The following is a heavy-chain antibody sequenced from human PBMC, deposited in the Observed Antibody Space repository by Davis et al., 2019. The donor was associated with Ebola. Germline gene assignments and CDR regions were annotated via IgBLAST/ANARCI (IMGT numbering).Heavy chain of an antibody. J-gene: IGHJ5*02. CDR2: IYYSGST. V-gene: IGHV4-59*01. D-gene: IGHD1-1*01. CDR3: ARATQSWFDP. CDR1: GGSTSSYY. Sequence: SETLSLTCTVSGGSTSSYYWSWIRQPPGKGLEWIGYIYYSGSTNYNPSLKSRVTISVDTSKNQFSLKLSSVTAADTAVYYCARATQSWFDPWGQGTLVTVSS.